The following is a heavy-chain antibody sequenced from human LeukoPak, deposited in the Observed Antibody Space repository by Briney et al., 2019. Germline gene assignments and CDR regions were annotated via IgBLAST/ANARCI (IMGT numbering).Heavy chain of an antibody. Sequence: SETLSLTCTVSGGSISNYYWNWIRQPPGKGLEWIGYIYYSGSTNYNPSLKSRVTISVDTSKNHFSLKLYSLTSTGTAVYYCARDADARYDSSWAYGMDVWGQGTTVTVSS. CDR1: GGSISNYY. CDR2: IYYSGST. J-gene: IGHJ6*02. D-gene: IGHD6-13*01. CDR3: ARDADARYDSSWAYGMDV. V-gene: IGHV4-59*01.